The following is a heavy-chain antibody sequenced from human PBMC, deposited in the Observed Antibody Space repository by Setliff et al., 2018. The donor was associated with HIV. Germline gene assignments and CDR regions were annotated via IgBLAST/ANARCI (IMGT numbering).Heavy chain of an antibody. V-gene: IGHV4-34*01. CDR3: ARGRLRTVTSLIKKRASYTWLDP. J-gene: IGHJ5*02. Sequence: PSETLSLTCAVYGGSFSGDYWVWIRQSPGKGLEWIGDISQTRSTNYDPSLKSRVTISLDTSKNQLSLKLTSVSAADTAVYYCARGRLRTVTSLIKKRASYTWLDPWGQGTLVAVPQ. D-gene: IGHD3-16*01. CDR1: GGSFSGDY. CDR2: ISQTRST.